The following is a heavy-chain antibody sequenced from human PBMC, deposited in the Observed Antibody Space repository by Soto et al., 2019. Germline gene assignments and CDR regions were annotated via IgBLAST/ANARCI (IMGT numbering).Heavy chain of an antibody. V-gene: IGHV3-53*04. CDR2: IYSGGST. D-gene: IGHD2-15*01. CDR1: GFTVSSNY. CDR3: ARGGGSNNYKLLLDY. Sequence: GGSLRLSCAASGFTVSSNYMSWVRQAPGKGLEWVSVIYSGGSTYYADSVKGRFTISRHNSKNTLYLQMNSLRAEDTAVYYCARGGGSNNYKLLLDYWGQGTLVTV. J-gene: IGHJ4*02.